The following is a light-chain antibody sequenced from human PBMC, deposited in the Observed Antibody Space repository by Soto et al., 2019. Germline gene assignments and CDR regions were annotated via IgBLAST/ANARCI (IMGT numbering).Light chain of an antibody. V-gene: IGKV1-5*03. CDR2: KAS. Sequence: DIQMTQSPSTLSVSVGDRVTITFRASQTISSWLAWYQQKPGKAPKLLIYKASTLKSGVPSRFSGSGSGTEFTLTISSLQPDDFATYYCQHYTSYSEAFGQGTKVDI. CDR1: QTISSW. CDR3: QHYTSYSEA. J-gene: IGKJ1*01.